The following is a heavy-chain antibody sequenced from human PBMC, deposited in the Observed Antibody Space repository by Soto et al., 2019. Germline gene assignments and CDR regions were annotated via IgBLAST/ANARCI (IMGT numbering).Heavy chain of an antibody. J-gene: IGHJ3*02. V-gene: IGHV4-34*01. Sequence: SETLSLTCAVYGGSFSGYYWSWIRQPPGKGLEWIGEINHSGSTNYNPSLKSRVTISVDTSKNQFSLKLSSVTAADTAGYYCARRGNIVVVPAAMRDDAFDIWGQGTMVTVSS. CDR1: GGSFSGYY. CDR3: ARRGNIVVVPAAMRDDAFDI. D-gene: IGHD2-2*01. CDR2: INHSGST.